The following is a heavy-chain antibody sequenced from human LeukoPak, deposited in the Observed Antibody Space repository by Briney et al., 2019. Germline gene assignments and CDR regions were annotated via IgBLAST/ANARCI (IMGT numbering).Heavy chain of an antibody. V-gene: IGHV4-59*01. CDR3: ARGSKAAPGTFDY. J-gene: IGHJ4*02. Sequence: SETLSLTCTVSGGSISSYYWSWIRKPPGKGLEWIGYIYYTGSTDYNPSLKSRVAISVDTSKNQFSLKLSSVTAADTAVYYCARGSKAAPGTFDYWGQGTLVTVSS. D-gene: IGHD6-13*01. CDR1: GGSISSYY. CDR2: IYYTGST.